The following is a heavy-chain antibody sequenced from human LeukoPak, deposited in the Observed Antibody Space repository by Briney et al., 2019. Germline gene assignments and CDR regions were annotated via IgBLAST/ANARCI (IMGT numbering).Heavy chain of an antibody. J-gene: IGHJ4*02. CDR1: GYTFTSYG. Sequence: ASVKVSCKASGYTFTSYGISWVRQAPGQGLEWMGWISAYNGNTNYAQKLQGRVTMTTDTSTSTAYMELRSLRSDDTAVYYCARVGSSGWYVHPTLDYWGQGTLLTVSS. V-gene: IGHV1-18*01. CDR2: ISAYNGNT. D-gene: IGHD6-19*01. CDR3: ARVGSSGWYVHPTLDY.